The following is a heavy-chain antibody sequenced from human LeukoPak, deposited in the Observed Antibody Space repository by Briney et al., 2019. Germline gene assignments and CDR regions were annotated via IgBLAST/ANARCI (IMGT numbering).Heavy chain of an antibody. CDR3: ARAYYYGSGSYLYFDY. CDR1: GFTFSSHE. J-gene: IGHJ4*02. V-gene: IGHV3-48*03. Sequence: GGSLRLSCAASGFTFSSHEMNWVRQAPGKGLEWVSYISSSGSTIYYADSVKGRFTISRDNAKNSLYLQMNSLRAEDSAVYYCARAYYYGSGSYLYFDYWGQGTLVTVSS. CDR2: ISSSGSTI. D-gene: IGHD3-10*01.